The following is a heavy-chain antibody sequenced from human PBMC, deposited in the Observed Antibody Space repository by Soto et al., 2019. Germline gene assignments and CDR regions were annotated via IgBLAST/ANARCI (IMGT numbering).Heavy chain of an antibody. CDR3: ARDRSLNFAVPPYGMDV. CDR1: GFMFSDHA. J-gene: IGHJ6*02. V-gene: IGHV3-48*03. D-gene: IGHD3-3*01. CDR2: IDESGGTT. Sequence: LSCVVSGFMFSDHAMNWVRQAPGKGPEWISRIDESGGTTSYADSVKGRFTISRDNTRDSLYLHMSDLRAEDTAIYYCARDRSLNFAVPPYGMDVWGPGTTVTVSS.